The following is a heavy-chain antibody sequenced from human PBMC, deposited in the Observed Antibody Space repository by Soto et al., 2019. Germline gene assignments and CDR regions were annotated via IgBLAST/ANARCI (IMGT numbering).Heavy chain of an antibody. CDR2: INHSGST. CDR1: GGAFSGYY. CDR3: ARDKITGHFDY. J-gene: IGHJ4*02. V-gene: IGHV4-34*01. Sequence: QVRLQQWGAGLLKPSETLSLTCAVSGGAFSGYYWTWIRQPPGTGLVWIGEINHSGSTNYNPSLKSRVTISVDTSKNQFSLKLSSVTAADTAVYYCARDKITGHFDYWGQGTLVTVSS. D-gene: IGHD2-8*02.